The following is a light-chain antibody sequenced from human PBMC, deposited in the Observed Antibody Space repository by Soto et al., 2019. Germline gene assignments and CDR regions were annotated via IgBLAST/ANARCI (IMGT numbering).Light chain of an antibody. CDR1: QPVASN. V-gene: IGKV3-15*01. CDR3: QQYHNWPPQYT. J-gene: IGKJ2*01. CDR2: GAS. Sequence: EIVMTQSPASLSVSPGDGASLSCRASQPVASNVAWYQQKPGQGPRLLIHGASTRAAGVPARFSCSGSGTDLTLTISSLKSEDFAVCYCQQYHNWPPQYTFGQGTKLQIK.